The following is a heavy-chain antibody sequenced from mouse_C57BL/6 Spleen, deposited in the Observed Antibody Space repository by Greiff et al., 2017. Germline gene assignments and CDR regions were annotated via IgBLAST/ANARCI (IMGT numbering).Heavy chain of an antibody. Sequence: EVQGVESGGDLVKPGGSLKLSCAASGFTFSSYGMSWVRQTPDKRLEWVATISSGGSYTYYPDSVKGRFTISRDNAKNTLYLQMSSLKSEDTAMYYCARHEGVDYYGSSWFAYWGQGTLVTVSA. CDR2: ISSGGSYT. J-gene: IGHJ3*01. CDR3: ARHEGVDYYGSSWFAY. D-gene: IGHD1-1*01. V-gene: IGHV5-6*01. CDR1: GFTFSSYG.